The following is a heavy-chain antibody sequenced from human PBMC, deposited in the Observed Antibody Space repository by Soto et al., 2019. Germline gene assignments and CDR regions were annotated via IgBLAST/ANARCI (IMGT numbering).Heavy chain of an antibody. Sequence: ASVKVSCKVSGYTLTELSMHWVRQAPGKGLEWMGGFDPEDGETIYAQKFQGRVTMTEDTSTDTAYMELSSLRSEDTAVYYCATAPGSYDSSGYLDYWGQGTLVTVSS. CDR3: ATAPGSYDSSGYLDY. CDR1: GYTLTELS. J-gene: IGHJ4*02. V-gene: IGHV1-24*01. D-gene: IGHD3-22*01. CDR2: FDPEDGET.